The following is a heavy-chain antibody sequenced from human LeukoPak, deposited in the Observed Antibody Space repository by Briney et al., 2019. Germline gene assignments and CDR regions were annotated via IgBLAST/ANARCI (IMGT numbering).Heavy chain of an antibody. CDR1: GFTFSSYG. D-gene: IGHD2-2*01. CDR2: IDYSGGST. J-gene: IGHJ6*03. V-gene: IGHV3-23*01. Sequence: GGTLRLSCAASGFTFSSYGMSWIRQAPGKGLEWVSSIDYSGGSTYYADSVKGRFTISRDNSNNTVYLQMNNLRPEDTAVFYCARGQGYESYYYMDVWGKGTTVSVSS. CDR3: ARGQGYESYYYMDV.